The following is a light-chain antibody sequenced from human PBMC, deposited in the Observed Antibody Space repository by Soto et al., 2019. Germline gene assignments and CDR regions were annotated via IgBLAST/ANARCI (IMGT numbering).Light chain of an antibody. J-gene: IGLJ1*01. Sequence: QSALTQPASVSGSPGQSITISCTGTSSDVGSYNLVSWYQQHPGKAPKLTIYEVSKRPSGVSNRFSGSKSGNTASLTISGLQAEDEADYYCCSYAGSSTARLYVFGTGTKVTVL. CDR3: CSYAGSSTARLYV. CDR1: SSDVGSYNL. V-gene: IGLV2-23*02. CDR2: EVS.